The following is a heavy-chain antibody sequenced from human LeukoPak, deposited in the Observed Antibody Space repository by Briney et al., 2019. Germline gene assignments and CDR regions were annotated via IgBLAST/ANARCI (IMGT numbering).Heavy chain of an antibody. CDR2: IYYSGST. Sequence: SETLSLTCTVSGGSISNYYWSWIRQPPGKGLEWIGSIYYSGSTYYNLSLKSRVTISVDTSKNQFSLKLSSVTAADTAVYYCARSTAMVTPSIDYWGQGTLVTVSS. J-gene: IGHJ4*02. D-gene: IGHD5-18*01. V-gene: IGHV4-59*05. CDR1: GGSISNYY. CDR3: ARSTAMVTPSIDY.